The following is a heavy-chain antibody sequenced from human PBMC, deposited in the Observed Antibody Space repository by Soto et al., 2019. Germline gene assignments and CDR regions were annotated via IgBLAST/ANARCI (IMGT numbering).Heavy chain of an antibody. Sequence: SQTLSLTCAISGDSVFSNSAAWNWIRQSPSRGLEWLGRTYYRSKWYNDYAVSVKSRITINPDTSKNQFSLQLNSVTPEDTAVYYCARASWYIAVAEWYFDYWGQGTLVTVSS. CDR1: GDSVFSNSAA. CDR3: ARASWYIAVAEWYFDY. CDR2: TYYRSKWYN. J-gene: IGHJ4*02. D-gene: IGHD6-19*01. V-gene: IGHV6-1*01.